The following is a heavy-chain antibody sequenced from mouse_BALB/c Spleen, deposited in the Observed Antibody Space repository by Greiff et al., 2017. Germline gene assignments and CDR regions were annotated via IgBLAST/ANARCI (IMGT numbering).Heavy chain of an antibody. Sequence: EVMLVESGGGLVQPGGSMKLSCVASGFTFSRYWMSWVRQSPEKGLEWVAEIRLKFDKNATHYAESVKGKFTISRDDSKSRLYLQMNSLRAEDTGIYYCTVHGYYDAMDYWGQGTSVTVSS. J-gene: IGHJ4*01. CDR1: GFTFSRYW. V-gene: IGHV6-6*02. D-gene: IGHD2-2*01. CDR2: IRLKFDKNAT. CDR3: TVHGYYDAMDY.